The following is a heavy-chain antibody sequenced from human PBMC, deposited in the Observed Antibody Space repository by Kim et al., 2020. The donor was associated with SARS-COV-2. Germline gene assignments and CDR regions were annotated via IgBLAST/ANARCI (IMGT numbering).Heavy chain of an antibody. Sequence: SETLSLTCTVSGGSISSYYWSWIRQPPGKGLEWIGYIYYSGSTNYNPSLKSRVTISVDTSKNQFSLKLSSVTAADTAVYYCARRVRGSWSNYGTFLYYYYYMDVWGKGTTVTVSS. D-gene: IGHD4-4*01. CDR1: GGSISSYY. CDR3: ARRVRGSWSNYGTFLYYYYYMDV. V-gene: IGHV4-59*08. CDR2: IYYSGST. J-gene: IGHJ6*03.